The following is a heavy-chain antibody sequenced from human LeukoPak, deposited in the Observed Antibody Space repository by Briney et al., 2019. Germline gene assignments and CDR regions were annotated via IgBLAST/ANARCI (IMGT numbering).Heavy chain of an antibody. CDR1: GGSFSGYY. CDR3: AKLGVIAVAGSNWFDP. V-gene: IGHV4-34*01. Sequence: SETLSLTCAVYGGSFSGYYWSWIRQPPGKGLEWIGEINHSGSTNCNPSLKSRVTISVDTSKNQFSLKLSSVTAADTAVYYCAKLGVIAVAGSNWFDPWGQGTLVTVSS. J-gene: IGHJ5*02. CDR2: INHSGST. D-gene: IGHD6-19*01.